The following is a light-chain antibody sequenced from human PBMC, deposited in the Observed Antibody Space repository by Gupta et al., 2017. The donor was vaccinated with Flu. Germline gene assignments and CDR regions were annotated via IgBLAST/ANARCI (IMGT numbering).Light chain of an antibody. Sequence: ATLSVSPGERATLSCRASQSVSSNLAWYQQKPGQAPRLLIYGASTRATRIPARFSGSGSGTDFTLTISSRQSEDFAVYYCQQYNNWPGYTFGQGTKLEIK. V-gene: IGKV3-15*01. CDR3: QQYNNWPGYT. CDR2: GAS. J-gene: IGKJ2*01. CDR1: QSVSSN.